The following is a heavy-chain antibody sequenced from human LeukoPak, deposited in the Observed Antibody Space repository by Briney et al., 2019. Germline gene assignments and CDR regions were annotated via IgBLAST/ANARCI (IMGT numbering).Heavy chain of an antibody. CDR2: ISSSGST. CDR1: GDSISSGDYY. V-gene: IGHV4-61*02. CDR3: ASGSPTTTFDY. J-gene: IGHJ4*02. D-gene: IGHD3-10*01. Sequence: PAETLSLTCTVSGDSISSGDYYWSWIRQPAGKGLEWIGRISSSGSTNYNPSLKSRVTISVDTSKNQFSLKLSSVTAADTAVYYCASGSPTTTFDYWGQGTLVTVSS.